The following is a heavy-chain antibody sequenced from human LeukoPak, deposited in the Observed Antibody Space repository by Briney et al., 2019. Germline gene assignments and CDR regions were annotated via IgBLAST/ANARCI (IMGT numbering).Heavy chain of an antibody. CDR2: IYYSGST. CDR3: ARRGDYGGNLDY. J-gene: IGHJ4*02. Sequence: PSETLSLTCTVSGGSISSYYWSWIRQPPGKGLEWIGYIYYSGSTNYNPSLKSRVTISVDTSKNQFSLKLSSVTAADTAAYYCARRGDYGGNLDYWGQGTLVTVSS. V-gene: IGHV4-59*01. D-gene: IGHD4-23*01. CDR1: GGSISSYY.